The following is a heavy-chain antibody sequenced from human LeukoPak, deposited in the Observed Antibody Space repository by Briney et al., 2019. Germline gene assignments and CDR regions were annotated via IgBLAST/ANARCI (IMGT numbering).Heavy chain of an antibody. J-gene: IGHJ4*02. D-gene: IGHD2-21*01. V-gene: IGHV3-30*19. CDR2: ISEDGGRNK. CDR3: VRDLRGIVVTAGPDY. Sequence: PGGSLRLSCAASGFIFSSYGMHWVRQAPGRGLEWVAFISEDGGRNKYYADSVKGRFTISRDNSKNTLYLQMNSLRAEDTAVYYCVRDLRGIVVTAGPDYGGQGTLVTVPS. CDR1: GFIFSSYG.